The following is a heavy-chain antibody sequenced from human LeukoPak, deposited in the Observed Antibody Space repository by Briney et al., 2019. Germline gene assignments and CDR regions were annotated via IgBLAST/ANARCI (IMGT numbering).Heavy chain of an antibody. CDR2: IKQDGSQE. CDR1: RFTLSTYW. J-gene: IGHJ4*02. V-gene: IGHV3-7*03. CDR3: AKAERPVVTPAWVDY. D-gene: IGHD4-23*01. Sequence: GGSLRLSCAASRFTLSTYWMSWVRQAPGKGLEWVAHIKQDGSQEYYVDSVKGRLTISRDNSKNTLYLQMNSLRAEDTAVYYCAKAERPVVTPAWVDYWGQGTLVTVSS.